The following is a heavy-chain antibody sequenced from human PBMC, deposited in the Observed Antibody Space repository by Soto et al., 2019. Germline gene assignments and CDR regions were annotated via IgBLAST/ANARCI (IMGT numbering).Heavy chain of an antibody. V-gene: IGHV3-23*01. CDR1: GFTFSGYA. CDR2: ISDSGSST. J-gene: IGHJ4*02. Sequence: EVQLLESGGGLVQPGASLRLSCAASGFTFSGYAVTWVRQAPGKGLEWVSGISDSGSSTYYADSVKGRFTISRDNSKKTLYLQMSSLRAEDTAIYYCAKALGFCSGGGCLFDYWGQGTLVTVSS. D-gene: IGHD2-15*01. CDR3: AKALGFCSGGGCLFDY.